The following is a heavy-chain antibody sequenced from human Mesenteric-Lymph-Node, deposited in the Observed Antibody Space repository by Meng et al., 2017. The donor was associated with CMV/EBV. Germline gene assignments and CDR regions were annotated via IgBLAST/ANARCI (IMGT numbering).Heavy chain of an antibody. J-gene: IGHJ6*02. CDR2: IKQDGSEK. CDR1: GFTFSSYW. V-gene: IGHV3-7*01. CDR3: ARKGAAMEPFYHYYGMDV. Sequence: GESLKISCAASGFTFSSYWMSWVRQAPGKGLEWVANIKQDGSEKYYVDSVKGRFTISRDNAKNSLYLQMNSLRAEDTAVYYCARKGAAMEPFYHYYGMDVWGQGTTVTVSS. D-gene: IGHD5-18*01.